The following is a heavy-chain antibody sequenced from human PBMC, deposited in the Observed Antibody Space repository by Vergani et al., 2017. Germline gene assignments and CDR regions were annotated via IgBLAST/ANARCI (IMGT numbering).Heavy chain of an antibody. CDR2: IRVYNGET. CDR3: ARDRGNSGDYNFDY. CDR1: GYTFRNYG. J-gene: IGHJ4*02. D-gene: IGHD1-26*01. Sequence: QVQLVQSGAEVKKPGASVKVSCEGSGYTFRNYGISWVRQAPGEGLEWLGWIRVYNGETKFAQKFQCRVTLTIDTSTDTTYMEMGSLRSDDTSVYYCARDRGNSGDYNFDYWGQGTLVTVSS. V-gene: IGHV1-18*04.